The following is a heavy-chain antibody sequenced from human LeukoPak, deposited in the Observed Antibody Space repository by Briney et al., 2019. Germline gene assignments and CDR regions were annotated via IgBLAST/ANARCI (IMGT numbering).Heavy chain of an antibody. V-gene: IGHV1-3*01. CDR3: ARGIQLKGCYYFDY. D-gene: IGHD5-18*01. J-gene: IGHJ4*02. Sequence: KFQGRVTITRDTSARTAYMELSSLRSEDTAVYYCARGIQLKGCYYFDYWGQGTLVTVSS.